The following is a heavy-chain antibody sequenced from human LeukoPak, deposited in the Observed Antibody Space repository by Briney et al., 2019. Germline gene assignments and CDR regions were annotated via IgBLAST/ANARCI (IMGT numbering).Heavy chain of an antibody. CDR3: ARDWWGNDILTGDNWLDP. D-gene: IGHD3-9*01. J-gene: IGHJ5*02. CDR1: GYPFTVYS. CDR2: INVNSGGT. V-gene: IGHV1-2*06. Sequence: ASVKVSCKASGYPFTVYSMNWVRQAPGQGLEWMGRINVNSGGTKYTEKFQGRVTMTRDTSISTAYMELSRLRPDDTAVYYCARDWWGNDILTGDNWLDPWGQGTLVTVSS.